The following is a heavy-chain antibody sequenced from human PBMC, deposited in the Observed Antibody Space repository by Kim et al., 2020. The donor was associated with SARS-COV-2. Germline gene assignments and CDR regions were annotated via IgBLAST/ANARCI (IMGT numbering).Heavy chain of an antibody. CDR2: TYYRSKWYN. D-gene: IGHD3-3*01. CDR1: GDSVSSNSAA. Sequence: SQTLSLTCAISGDSVSSNSAAWNWIRQSPSRGLEWLGRTYYRSKWYNDYAVSVKSRITINPDTSKNQFSLQLNSVTPEDTAVYYCARDYDFWSGYEYYYYYGMDVWGQGTTVTVSS. V-gene: IGHV6-1*01. J-gene: IGHJ6*02. CDR3: ARDYDFWSGYEYYYYYGMDV.